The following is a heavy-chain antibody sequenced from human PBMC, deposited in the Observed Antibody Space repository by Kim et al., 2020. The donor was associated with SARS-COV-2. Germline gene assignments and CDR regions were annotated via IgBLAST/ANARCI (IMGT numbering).Heavy chain of an antibody. V-gene: IGHV3-21*01. CDR1: GFTFSSYS. J-gene: IGHJ6*02. CDR2: ISSSSSYI. Sequence: GGSLRLSCAASGFTFSSYSMNWVRQAPGKGLEWVSSISSSSSYIYYADSVKGRFTISRDNAKNSLYLQMNSLRAEDTAVYYCARDLLAAAPYYYYYGMDVWGQGTTVTVSS. D-gene: IGHD2-2*01. CDR3: ARDLLAAAPYYYYYGMDV.